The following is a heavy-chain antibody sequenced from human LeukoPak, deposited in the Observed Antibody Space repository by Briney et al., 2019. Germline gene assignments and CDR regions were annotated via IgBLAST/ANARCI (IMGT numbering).Heavy chain of an antibody. D-gene: IGHD2-15*01. CDR1: GGSFIGYY. Sequence: SETLSLTCAVSGGSFIGYYWSWIRQPPGKGLEWIGEINHSGSTNYNPSLKSRVTISLDTSKNQFSLKLSSVTAADTAVYYCARDRVVDATCYKYDAMDVWGQGTTVTVSS. CDR3: ARDRVVDATCYKYDAMDV. J-gene: IGHJ6*02. V-gene: IGHV4-34*01. CDR2: INHSGST.